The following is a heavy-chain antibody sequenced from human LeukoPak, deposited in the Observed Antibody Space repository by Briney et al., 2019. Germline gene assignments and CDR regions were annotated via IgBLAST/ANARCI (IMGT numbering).Heavy chain of an antibody. CDR1: GGSISSYY. D-gene: IGHD4-23*01. J-gene: IGHJ4*02. Sequence: SETLSLTCTVSGGSISSYYWSWIRQPPGKGLEWIGYIYYSGSTNYNPSLKSRVTISVDTSKNQISLKLSSVTAADTAVYYCARLAVTPAPFDYWGQGTLVTVSS. CDR2: IYYSGST. V-gene: IGHV4-59*01. CDR3: ARLAVTPAPFDY.